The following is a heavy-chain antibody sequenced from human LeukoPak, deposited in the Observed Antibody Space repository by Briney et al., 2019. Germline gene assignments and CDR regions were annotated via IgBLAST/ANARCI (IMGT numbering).Heavy chain of an antibody. CDR3: AKDRGSYPYCFDY. D-gene: IGHD3-10*01. J-gene: IGHJ4*02. V-gene: IGHV3-23*01. CDR1: GFTFSNYA. CDR2: ISGSGGST. Sequence: GGSLRLSCAASGFTFSNYAMSWVRQAPGKGLEWLSAISGSGGSTYYADSVKGRFTISRDDSKNTLYLQMNSLRAEDTAVYYCAKDRGSYPYCFDYWGQGTLVTVSS.